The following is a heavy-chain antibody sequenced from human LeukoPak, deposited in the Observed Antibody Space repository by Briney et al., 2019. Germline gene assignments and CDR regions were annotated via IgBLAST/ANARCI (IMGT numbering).Heavy chain of an antibody. CDR3: ARHGTASVYGDSVDY. D-gene: IGHD4-17*01. J-gene: IGHJ4*02. Sequence: PSETLSLTCTVSGGSISSSSCYWGWIRQPPGKGLEWIGSIYYSGSTYYNPSLKSRVTISVDTSKNQFSLKLSSVTAADTAVYYCARHGTASVYGDSVDYWGQGTLVTVSS. V-gene: IGHV4-39*07. CDR2: IYYSGST. CDR1: GGSISSSSCY.